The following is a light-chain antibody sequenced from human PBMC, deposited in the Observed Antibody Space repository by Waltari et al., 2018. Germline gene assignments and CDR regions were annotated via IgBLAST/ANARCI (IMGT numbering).Light chain of an antibody. CDR3: QQFASYPYT. J-gene: IGKJ4*01. CDR2: AAS. Sequence: DIPLTQSPSSLSAFVGDRVTITCRASQGIVNYLAWFQQKPGMAPKSLIYAASDLQSGVPSRFSGSGSGTDFTLTITSLQPEDFATYYCQQFASYPYTFGGGTKVEI. V-gene: IGKV1-16*01. CDR1: QGIVNY.